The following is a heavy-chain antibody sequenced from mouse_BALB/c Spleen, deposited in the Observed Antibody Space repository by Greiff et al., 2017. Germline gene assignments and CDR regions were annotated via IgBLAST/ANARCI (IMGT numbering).Heavy chain of an antibody. CDR1: GFTFTDYY. D-gene: IGHD1-1*01. CDR3: AGTYYGSGD. V-gene: IGHV7-3*02. CDR2: IRNKANGYTT. J-gene: IGHJ3*01. Sequence: DVKLVESGGGLVQPGGSLRLSCATSGFTFTDYYMSWVRQPPGKALEWLGFIRNKANGYTTESSASVKGRFTISRNNYQSILYLQMNPQRAEDSATYCGAGTYYGSGDWGQGTLVTVSA.